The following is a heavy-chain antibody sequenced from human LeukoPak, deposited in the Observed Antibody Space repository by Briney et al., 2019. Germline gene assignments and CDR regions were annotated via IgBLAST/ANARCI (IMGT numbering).Heavy chain of an antibody. J-gene: IGHJ5*02. CDR3: AKRPQQNWFDP. Sequence: PSQTLSLTCTVSGGSSSNAAYYWSWIRQPPGKGLEWIGYIHYTGSTYYNPSLRSRVTISVDTSKNQFSLKLSSVTAADTAVYYCAKRPQQNWFDPWGQGTLVTVSS. D-gene: IGHD6-13*01. CDR1: GGSSSNAAYY. CDR2: IHYTGST. V-gene: IGHV4-30-4*01.